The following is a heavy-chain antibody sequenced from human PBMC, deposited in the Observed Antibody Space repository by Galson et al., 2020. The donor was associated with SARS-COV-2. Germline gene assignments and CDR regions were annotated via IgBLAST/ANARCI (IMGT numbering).Heavy chain of an antibody. Sequence: ETSETRSLTCTVSGGSISSYYWSWIRQPPGKGLEWIGYIYYSGSTNYNPSLKSRVTISVDTSKNQFSLKLSSVTAADTAVYYCARHRVQRHIVVVTASEFDPWGQGTLVTVSS. J-gene: IGHJ5*02. CDR2: IYYSGST. D-gene: IGHD2-21*02. CDR1: GGSISSYY. CDR3: ARHRVQRHIVVVTASEFDP. V-gene: IGHV4-59*08.